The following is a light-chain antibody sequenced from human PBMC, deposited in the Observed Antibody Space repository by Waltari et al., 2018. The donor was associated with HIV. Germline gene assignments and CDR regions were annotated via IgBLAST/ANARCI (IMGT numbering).Light chain of an antibody. CDR2: DFS. J-gene: IGLJ3*02. CDR3: CSYTSSDTLWV. CDR1: SSDVGDFNF. V-gene: IGLV2-14*03. Sequence: QSALTQPASVSGSPGQSITISCTRSSSDVGDFNFFSWYQHRPGKAPKVMIYDFSYRPSGVSNRFSGSKSANTASLTISGLQAEDEAVYYCCSYTSSDTLWVFGGGTKLTVL.